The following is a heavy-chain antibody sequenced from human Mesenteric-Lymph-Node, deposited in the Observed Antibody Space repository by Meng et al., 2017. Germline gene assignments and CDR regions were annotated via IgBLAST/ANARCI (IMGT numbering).Heavy chain of an antibody. J-gene: IGHJ6*02. V-gene: IGHV3-48*03. D-gene: IGHD2-2*02. CDR2: ISSSGSTI. CDR3: AREIGGYCSSTSCYRSYYGMDV. CDR1: GFTFSSYE. Sequence: GESLKISCAASGFTFSSYEMNWVRQAPGKGLEWVSYISSSGSTIYYADSVKGRFTISRDNAKNSLYLQMNSLRAEDTAVYYCAREIGGYCSSTSCYRSYYGMDVWGQGTTVTVSS.